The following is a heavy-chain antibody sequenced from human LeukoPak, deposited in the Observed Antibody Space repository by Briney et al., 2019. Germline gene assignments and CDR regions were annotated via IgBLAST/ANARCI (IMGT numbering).Heavy chain of an antibody. J-gene: IGHJ4*02. CDR2: ISGSGGST. CDR3: AKGLGYCTNGVCPTPLDY. V-gene: IGHV3-23*01. CDR1: GFTFSSYA. D-gene: IGHD2-8*01. Sequence: GGSLRLSCAASGFTFSSYAMSWVRQAPGKWLEWVPAISGSGGSTYYADSVTGRFTISRDNSKNTLYLQMNSLRAEDTAVDYCAKGLGYCTNGVCPTPLDYWGQGTLVTVSS.